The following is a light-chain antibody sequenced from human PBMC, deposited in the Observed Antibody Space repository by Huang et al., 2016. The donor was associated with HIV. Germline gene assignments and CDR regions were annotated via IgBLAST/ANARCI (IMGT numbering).Light chain of an antibody. CDR1: QTINSY. Sequence: DIQMTQSPSSLSASVGDRVTITCRASQTINSYLHWYQQKPGKAPQLLSYAASNLQSGVPSRFSGGGSGTDFTLTISSLQPEDVATYYCQQTYSSPRTFGQGTKVDIK. CDR3: QQTYSSPRT. CDR2: AAS. J-gene: IGKJ1*01. V-gene: IGKV1-39*01.